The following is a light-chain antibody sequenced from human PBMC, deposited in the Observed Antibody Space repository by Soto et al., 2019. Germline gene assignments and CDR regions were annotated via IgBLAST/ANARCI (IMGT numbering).Light chain of an antibody. CDR1: SSDVGGYNY. Sequence: QSALTQPASVSGSPGQSITISCTGTSSDVGGYNYVSWYQQHPGKAPKLMIYEVSNRPSGVSNRFSGSKSGNTASLTISGFQAEDEADYYCSSYPSSSIDYVFGTGTKLTVL. CDR2: EVS. V-gene: IGLV2-14*01. CDR3: SSYPSSSIDYV. J-gene: IGLJ1*01.